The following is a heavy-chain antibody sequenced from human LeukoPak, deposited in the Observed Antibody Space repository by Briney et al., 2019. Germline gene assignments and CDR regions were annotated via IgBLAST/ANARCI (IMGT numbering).Heavy chain of an antibody. CDR1: GFTFSSYA. V-gene: IGHV3-23*01. Sequence: GGSLRLSRAASGFTFSSYAMSWVCQAPGKGLEWVSALSDSGGSTYYADSVKGRFTISRDNSKNTLYLQMNSLRAEDTAVYYCARGQRITMVRGPINWFDPWGRGTLVTVSS. D-gene: IGHD3-10*01. J-gene: IGHJ5*02. CDR2: LSDSGGST. CDR3: ARGQRITMVRGPINWFDP.